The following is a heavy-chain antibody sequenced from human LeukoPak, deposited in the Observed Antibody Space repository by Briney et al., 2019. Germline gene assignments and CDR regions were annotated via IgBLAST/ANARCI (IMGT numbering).Heavy chain of an antibody. D-gene: IGHD4-17*01. CDR2: ISSSSSTI. CDR3: ARVSYGDYEDFDY. J-gene: IGHJ4*02. CDR1: GFTFSSYS. Sequence: GGSLRLSCAASGFTFSSYSMNWVRQAPGKGLEWVSYISSSSSTIYYADSVKGRFTISRDNAKNSLYLQMNSLRAEDTAVYYCARVSYGDYEDFDYWGQGTLVTVSS. V-gene: IGHV3-48*04.